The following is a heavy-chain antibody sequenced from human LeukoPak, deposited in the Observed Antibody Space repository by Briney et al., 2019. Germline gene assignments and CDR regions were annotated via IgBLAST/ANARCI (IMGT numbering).Heavy chain of an antibody. J-gene: IGHJ4*02. CDR3: AKDQAFRGSGHYTYFDY. Sequence: PGGSLRLSCAASGFTFSSYSMNWVRQAPGKGLEWASSISSSSSYIYYADSVKGRFTISRDNAKNSLYLQMNSLRAEDTAVYYCAKDQAFRGSGHYTYFDYWGQGALVTVSS. D-gene: IGHD2-15*01. V-gene: IGHV3-21*04. CDR2: ISSSSSYI. CDR1: GFTFSSYS.